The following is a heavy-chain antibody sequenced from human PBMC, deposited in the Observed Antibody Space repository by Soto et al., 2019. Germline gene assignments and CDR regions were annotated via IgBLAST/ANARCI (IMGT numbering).Heavy chain of an antibody. CDR1: GFTFSSYA. D-gene: IGHD2-21*02. CDR2: ISGSGGST. CDR3: AKVRKSYCGGDCYSSFGY. Sequence: EVQLLESGGGLVQPGGSLRLSCAASGFTFSSYAMSWVRQAPGKGLEWVSAISGSGGSTYYADSVKGRFTISRDNSKNTLYLQMNSLRAEDMAVYYCAKVRKSYCGGDCYSSFGYWGQGTLVTVSS. V-gene: IGHV3-23*01. J-gene: IGHJ4*02.